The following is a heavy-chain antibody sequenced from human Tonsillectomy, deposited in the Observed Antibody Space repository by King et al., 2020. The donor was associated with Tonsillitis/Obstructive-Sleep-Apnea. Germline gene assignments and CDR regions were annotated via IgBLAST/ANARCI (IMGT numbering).Heavy chain of an antibody. V-gene: IGHV3-30*04. D-gene: IGHD6-19*01. CDR3: ARGVVVAATYYYDY. CDR1: GFTFSSYA. CDR2: ISYDGSNK. Sequence: VQLVESGGGVVQPGRSLRLSCAASGFTFSSYAMHWVRQAPGKGLEWVAVISYDGSNKYYADSVKGRFTISRDNSKNTLYLQMNSLRAEDTAVYYCARGVVVAATYYYDYWGQGTLVTVSS. J-gene: IGHJ4*02.